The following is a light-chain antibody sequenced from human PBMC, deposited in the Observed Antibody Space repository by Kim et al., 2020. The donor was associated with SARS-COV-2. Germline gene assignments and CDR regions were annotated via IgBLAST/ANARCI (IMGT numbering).Light chain of an antibody. CDR3: QAWDSSTHNYF. Sequence: SYELTQPPSVSVSPGQTASITCSGYKLGDKYVSWYQQKPGQSPVVVIYQDNQRPSGIPERFSGSNSGNTATLTISETQAMDEADYYCQAWDSSTHNYFFGTGTKVTVL. CDR2: QDN. CDR1: KLGDKY. V-gene: IGLV3-1*01. J-gene: IGLJ1*01.